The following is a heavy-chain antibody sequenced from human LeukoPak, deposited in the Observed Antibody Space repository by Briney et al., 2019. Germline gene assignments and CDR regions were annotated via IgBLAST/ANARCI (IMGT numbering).Heavy chain of an antibody. CDR1: GFTFNSYA. CDR2: ISGSDGST. CDR3: AKKYSGSYLSDFDS. V-gene: IGHV3-23*01. J-gene: IGHJ4*02. D-gene: IGHD1-26*01. Sequence: PGGSLRLSCAASGFTFNSYALGWVRQAPGKGLEWVSSISGSDGSTYYADSVKGRFTISRDNSKNTVYLQMNNLRAEDTAVYYCAKKYSGSYLSDFDSWGQGTLVTVSS.